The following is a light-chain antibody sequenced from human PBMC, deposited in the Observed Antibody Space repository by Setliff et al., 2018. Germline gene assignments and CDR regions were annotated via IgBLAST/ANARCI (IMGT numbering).Light chain of an antibody. CDR1: SSDVGSYDL. V-gene: IGLV2-14*03. Sequence: QSVLAQPAYVSGSPGQSITISCSGTSSDVGSYDLVSWYQQHPGKAPKLIIYAVSDRPSGVSNRFSGSKSGNTASLTISGLQTEDEADYYCNAYTSGSTYVVGTGTKV. J-gene: IGLJ1*01. CDR2: AVS. CDR3: NAYTSGSTYV.